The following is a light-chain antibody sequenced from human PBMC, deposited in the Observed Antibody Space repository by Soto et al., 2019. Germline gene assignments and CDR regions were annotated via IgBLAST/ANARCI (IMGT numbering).Light chain of an antibody. J-gene: IGKJ4*01. V-gene: IGKV1-9*01. Sequence: IRLTQSPSFLSASVGDRVTITCRASQGISSYLAWYQQKPGKAPDLLIYAASTLQSGVPSRFSGSGSGSEFTLTISSLQPEDFATYYCQQLNSSPLTFGGGTKVEIK. CDR3: QQLNSSPLT. CDR1: QGISSY. CDR2: AAS.